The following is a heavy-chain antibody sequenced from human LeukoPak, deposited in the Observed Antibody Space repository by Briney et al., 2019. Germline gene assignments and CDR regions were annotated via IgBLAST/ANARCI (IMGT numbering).Heavy chain of an antibody. CDR1: GGSFSGYY. CDR2: INHSGST. CDR3: ARVLYCGGGSCYPWYYYYYGMDV. D-gene: IGHD2-15*01. V-gene: IGHV4-34*01. Sequence: SETLSLTCAVYGGSFSGYYWSWIRQPPGKGLEWIGEINHSGSTNYNPSLKSRVTISVDTSKNQFSLKLSSVTAADTAVYYCARVLYCGGGSCYPWYYYYYGMDVWGQGTTVTVSS. J-gene: IGHJ6*02.